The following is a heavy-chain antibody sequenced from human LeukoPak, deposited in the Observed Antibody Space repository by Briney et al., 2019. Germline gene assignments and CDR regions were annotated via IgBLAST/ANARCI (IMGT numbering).Heavy chain of an antibody. CDR2: ISPSTI. CDR1: GFTFSSCS. D-gene: IGHD3-10*01. Sequence: PGGSLRLSCAASGFTFSSCSLNWVRQAPGKGLERVSYISPSTIYYTDSVKGRFTISRDNAKNSLYLQMNSLRDEDTAVYYCARDTDYSFDYWGQGTLVTVSS. V-gene: IGHV3-48*02. CDR3: ARDTDYSFDY. J-gene: IGHJ4*02.